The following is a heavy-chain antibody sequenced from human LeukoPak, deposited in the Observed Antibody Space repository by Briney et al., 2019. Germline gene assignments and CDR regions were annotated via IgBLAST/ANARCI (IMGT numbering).Heavy chain of an antibody. D-gene: IGHD3-22*01. CDR2: LSASGGLT. CDR1: GFTFSSYA. J-gene: IGHJ4*02. CDR3: ARDLLCYDSSGGDY. V-gene: IGHV3-23*01. Sequence: PGGSLRLSCAASGFTFSSYAMSWVRQAPGKGLEWVSGLSASGGLTYYSDSVKGRFTISRDNSKNTLYLQMSSLRAEDTAVYYCARDLLCYDSSGGDYWGQGTLVTVSS.